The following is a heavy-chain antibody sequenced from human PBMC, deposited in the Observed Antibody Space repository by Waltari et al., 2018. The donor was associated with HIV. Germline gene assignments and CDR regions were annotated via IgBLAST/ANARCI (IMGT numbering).Heavy chain of an antibody. V-gene: IGHV3-21*01. J-gene: IGHJ5*02. CDR1: GFTFSSYT. D-gene: IGHD2-15*01. CDR3: ARDFIGSNWFDP. CDR2: ISRSSGYI. Sequence: EMQLVESGGGLVKPGGSLRLSCAASGFTFSSYTINWVRQAPGKVLQLVSSISRSSGYIYYADSVKGRFTIARDNAKNSLYLKMNSLRAEDTAVYYCARDFIGSNWFDPWGQGTLVTVSS.